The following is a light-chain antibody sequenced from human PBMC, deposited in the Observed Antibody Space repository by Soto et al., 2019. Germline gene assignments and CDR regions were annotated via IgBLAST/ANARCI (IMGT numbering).Light chain of an antibody. CDR1: QGISSW. Sequence: DIQITQSPASVSSSVLERLTITSLASQGISSWLAWYQQKPGKAPKLLIYAASSLQSGVPSRFSGSGSGTDFTLTISSLQPEDFATYYCQQANSFPLTFGGGTKVDIK. V-gene: IGKV1D-12*01. CDR3: QQANSFPLT. J-gene: IGKJ4*01. CDR2: AAS.